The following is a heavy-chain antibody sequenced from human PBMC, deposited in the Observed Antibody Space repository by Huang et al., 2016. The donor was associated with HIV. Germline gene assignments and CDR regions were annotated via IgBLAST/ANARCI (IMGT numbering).Heavy chain of an antibody. D-gene: IGHD3-22*01. CDR3: AHSAYDTSGYFFRMHFDF. CDR2: IYWDDDR. CDR1: GFSFSAGEVG. Sequence: QITLKESGPTLVKPTQTLTLTCTFSGFSFSAGEVGVGWIRQPPGKALEWLALIYWDDDRRYSPALKSRHTITKDSSINQGVHTMTNMDPMDTATYYCAHSAYDTSGYFFRMHFDFWGQGTLVTVSS. V-gene: IGHV2-5*02. J-gene: IGHJ4*02.